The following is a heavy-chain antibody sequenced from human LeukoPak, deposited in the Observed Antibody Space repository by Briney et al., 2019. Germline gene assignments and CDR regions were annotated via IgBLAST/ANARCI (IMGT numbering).Heavy chain of an antibody. CDR2: IIPIFGTA. J-gene: IGHJ4*02. CDR3: ARGKPRRRDGYNYPLDY. Sequence: SEKVSCKASGGTFSSYAISWVRQAPGQGLEWMGGIIPIFGTANYAQKFQGRVTITADKSTSTAYMELSSLRSEGTAVYYCARGKPRRRDGYNYPLDYWGQGTLVTVSS. D-gene: IGHD5-24*01. V-gene: IGHV1-69*06. CDR1: GGTFSSYA.